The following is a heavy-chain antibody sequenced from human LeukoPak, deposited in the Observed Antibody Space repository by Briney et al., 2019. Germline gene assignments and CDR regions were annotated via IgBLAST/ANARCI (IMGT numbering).Heavy chain of an antibody. CDR1: GGSISSGSYY. CDR3: ARHYYDSSGYDAFDI. V-gene: IGHV4-61*01. CDR2: IFYTGNT. D-gene: IGHD3-22*01. Sequence: SQTLSLTCTVSGGSISSGSYYWSWIRQPPGKGLEWIGYIFYTGNTNYNPSLKSRVTISVDTSKNQFSLKLNSVTAADTAVFYCARHYYDSSGYDAFDIWGQGTMVTVSS. J-gene: IGHJ3*02.